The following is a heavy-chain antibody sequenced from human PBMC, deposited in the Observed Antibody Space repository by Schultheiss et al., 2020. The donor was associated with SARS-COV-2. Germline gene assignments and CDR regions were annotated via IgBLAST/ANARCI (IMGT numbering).Heavy chain of an antibody. CDR3: ARAEPLMGYYMDV. Sequence: GGSLRLSCAASGLTVSSNSMSWVRQAPGKGLDWVSLIYSGGSTYYADSVKGRFTISRDNSKNTLYLQMNSLRAEDTAVYYCARAEPLMGYYMDVWGKGTTVTV. CDR1: GLTVSSNS. D-gene: IGHD3-16*01. V-gene: IGHV3-66*02. J-gene: IGHJ6*03. CDR2: IYSGGST.